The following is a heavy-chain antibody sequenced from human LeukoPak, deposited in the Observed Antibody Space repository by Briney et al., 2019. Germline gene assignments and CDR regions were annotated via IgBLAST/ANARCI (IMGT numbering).Heavy chain of an antibody. D-gene: IGHD3-9*01. Sequence: PGGSLRLSCTASGLTFGDHAMSWVRQAPGKGLEWVGFIRSKAYGGTTEYAASVKGRFTISRDDSKSIAYLQMNSLKTEDTAVYYCTRGPIWLYYGMGVWGQGTTVIVSS. V-gene: IGHV3-49*04. J-gene: IGHJ6*02. CDR2: IRSKAYGGTT. CDR3: TRGPIWLYYGMGV. CDR1: GLTFGDHA.